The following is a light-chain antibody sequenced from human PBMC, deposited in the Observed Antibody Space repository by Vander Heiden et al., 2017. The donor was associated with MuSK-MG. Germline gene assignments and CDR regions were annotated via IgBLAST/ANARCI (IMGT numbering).Light chain of an antibody. CDR2: EGS. V-gene: IGLV2-23*01. CDR3: CSYAGSSTWV. Sequence: QSALTQPASVSGSPGQSITISCTGNSSDVGSYNLVSWYQQHPGKAPKLMIYEGSKRPSGVSNRFSGSKSGNTASLTISGLQDEDEADYYCCSYAGSSTWVFGGGTKLTVL. CDR1: SSDVGSYNL. J-gene: IGLJ3*02.